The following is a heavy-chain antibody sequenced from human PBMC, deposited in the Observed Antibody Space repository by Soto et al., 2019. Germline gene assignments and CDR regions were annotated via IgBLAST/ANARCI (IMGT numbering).Heavy chain of an antibody. CDR2: ISCDGGST. CDR1: GFTFDDYT. CDR3: AKDGGYSGYEQWLALDY. V-gene: IGHV3-43*01. D-gene: IGHD5-12*01. Sequence: GESLKISCAASGFTFDDYTMHWVRQAPGKGLEWVSLISCDGGSTYYADSVKGRLTISRDNSKNSLYLQMNSLRTEDTALYYCAKDGGYSGYEQWLALDYWGQGTLVTVSS. J-gene: IGHJ4*02.